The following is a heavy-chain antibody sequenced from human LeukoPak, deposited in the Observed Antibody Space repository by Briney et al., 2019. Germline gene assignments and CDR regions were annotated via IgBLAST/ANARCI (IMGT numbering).Heavy chain of an antibody. J-gene: IGHJ4*02. CDR1: GFTLRNYG. D-gene: IGHD3-16*02. V-gene: IGHV3-23*01. CDR2: IIGSGGET. CDR3: AKDVSETYQVWGSYRSDF. Sequence: PGGSLRLSCVASGFTLRNYGMSWVRQAPGKGLEWVSSIIGSGGETHYSDSVKGRFTVSRDNSRSTLYLQMNSLTGEDTAVYYCAKDVSETYQVWGSYRSDFWGQGTLVTISS.